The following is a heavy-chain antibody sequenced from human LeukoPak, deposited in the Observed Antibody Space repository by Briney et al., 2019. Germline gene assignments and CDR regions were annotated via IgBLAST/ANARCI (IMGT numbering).Heavy chain of an antibody. CDR3: ARALAAAAPFDY. CDR2: IYSGGST. J-gene: IGHJ4*02. CDR1: GFTVSSNY. D-gene: IGHD6-13*01. V-gene: IGHV3-66*01. Sequence: GGSLRLSCAASGFTVSSNYMSWVRQAPGKGLEWASVIYSGGSTYYADSVKGRFTISRDNSKNTLYLQMNSLRAEDTAVYYCARALAAAAPFDYWGQGTLVTVSS.